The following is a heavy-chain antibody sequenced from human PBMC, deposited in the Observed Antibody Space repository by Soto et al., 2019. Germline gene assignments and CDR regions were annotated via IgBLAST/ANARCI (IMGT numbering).Heavy chain of an antibody. CDR3: ARGWASLDY. Sequence: EVQLLESGGGLVQPGGSLRLSCAASGFTFSYYAMSWVRQTPGTGLEWVSGISGGGGTTYYAASVKGRFTISRDNSKNTLYLQMNSLRDEDTAVYYCARGWASLDYWGQGTLVTVSS. CDR1: GFTFSYYA. V-gene: IGHV3-23*01. J-gene: IGHJ4*02. CDR2: ISGGGGTT. D-gene: IGHD1-26*01.